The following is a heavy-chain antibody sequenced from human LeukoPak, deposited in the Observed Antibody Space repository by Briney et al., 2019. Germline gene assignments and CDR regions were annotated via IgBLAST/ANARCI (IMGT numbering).Heavy chain of an antibody. Sequence: SETLSLTCAVYGGSFSGYYWSWIRQPPGKGLEWIGEINHSGSTNYNPSLKSRVTISVDTSKNQFSLKLSSVTAADTAVYYCARGGYSGIYFDYWGQGTLVTVSS. J-gene: IGHJ4*02. CDR1: GGSFSGYY. D-gene: IGHD1-26*01. CDR3: ARGGYSGIYFDY. CDR2: INHSGST. V-gene: IGHV4-34*01.